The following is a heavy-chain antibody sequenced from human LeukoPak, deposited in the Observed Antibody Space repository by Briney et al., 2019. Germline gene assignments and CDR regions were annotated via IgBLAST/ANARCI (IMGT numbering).Heavy chain of an antibody. Sequence: GGSLRLSCAASGFTFSNYAMSWVRQAPGKGLEYVSAIVSNGDSTYYADSVKGRFTISRDNAKNTLYLQMSSLRPDDTAVYFCVKPYSSSWLDAFDIWGQGTMVTVSS. CDR2: IVSNGDST. CDR3: VKPYSSSWLDAFDI. V-gene: IGHV3-64D*09. J-gene: IGHJ3*02. D-gene: IGHD6-13*01. CDR1: GFTFSNYA.